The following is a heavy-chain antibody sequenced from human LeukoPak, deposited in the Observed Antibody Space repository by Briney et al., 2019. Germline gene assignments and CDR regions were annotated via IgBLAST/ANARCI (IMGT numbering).Heavy chain of an antibody. Sequence: GRSLRLSCAASGFTFSPYGMNWVRPAPGKGLEWVAVISHDGSLNYYADSVTGRFTISRDNPRNMLYLQMNSLRADDTAVYYCVKEGTPYVSSYFDYWGQGTLVTVSS. CDR3: VKEGTPYVSSYFDY. D-gene: IGHD6-6*01. V-gene: IGHV3-30*18. CDR1: GFTFSPYG. J-gene: IGHJ4*02. CDR2: ISHDGSLN.